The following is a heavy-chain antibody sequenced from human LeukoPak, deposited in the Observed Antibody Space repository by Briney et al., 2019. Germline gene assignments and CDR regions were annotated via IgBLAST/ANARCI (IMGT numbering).Heavy chain of an antibody. J-gene: IGHJ4*02. D-gene: IGHD3-22*01. V-gene: IGHV3-13*01. CDR2: IGTAGDT. Sequence: GGSLRPSCAASGFTFSSYDMHWVRQATGKGLEWVSAIGTAGDTYYPGSVKGRFTISRENAKNSLYPQMNSLRAGDTAVYYCARALYYYDSSGYYSAPVFDYWGQGTLVTVSS. CDR1: GFTFSSYD. CDR3: ARALYYYDSSGYYSAPVFDY.